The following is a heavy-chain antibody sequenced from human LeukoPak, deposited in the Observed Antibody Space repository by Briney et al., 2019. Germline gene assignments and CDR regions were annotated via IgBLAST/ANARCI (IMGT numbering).Heavy chain of an antibody. J-gene: IGHJ4*02. V-gene: IGHV3-64*04. Sequence: AGSLRLSCSASEFTFSRYAMHWVRQGPGKGLEYVSAISSNGGSTYYADSVKGRFTISRDNSKNTLYLQMNSLRAEDTAVYYCARAPYPYCSSTSCYGLTLFYWGQGTLVTVSS. D-gene: IGHD2-2*01. CDR2: ISSNGGST. CDR3: ARAPYPYCSSTSCYGLTLFY. CDR1: EFTFSRYA.